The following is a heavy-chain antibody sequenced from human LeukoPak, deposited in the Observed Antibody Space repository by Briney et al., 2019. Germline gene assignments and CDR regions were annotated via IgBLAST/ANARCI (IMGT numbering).Heavy chain of an antibody. CDR3: ARVGATTLYYYYMDV. Sequence: SETLSLTCTVSGGSISSYYWSWIRQPAGKGLEWIGRIYTSGSTNYNPSLKSRVAMSVDTSKNQFSLKLSSVTAADTAVYYCARVGATTLYYYYMDVWGKGTTVTVSS. V-gene: IGHV4-4*07. D-gene: IGHD1-26*01. CDR2: IYTSGST. CDR1: GGSISSYY. J-gene: IGHJ6*03.